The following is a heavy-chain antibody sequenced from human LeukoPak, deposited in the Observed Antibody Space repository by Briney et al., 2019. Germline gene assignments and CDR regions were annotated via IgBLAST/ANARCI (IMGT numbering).Heavy chain of an antibody. Sequence: GGSLRLSCAASGFTFSNYAMHWVRQTPGKGLEWVSVILYDGSNKYYADSVKGRFTISRDNSKNTLYLQMNSLSPEDTAVYYCARDYYDSSTGFFDHWGQGTLVTVSS. CDR2: ILYDGSNK. J-gene: IGHJ4*02. CDR1: GFTFSNYA. D-gene: IGHD3-22*01. V-gene: IGHV3-30-3*01. CDR3: ARDYYDSSTGFFDH.